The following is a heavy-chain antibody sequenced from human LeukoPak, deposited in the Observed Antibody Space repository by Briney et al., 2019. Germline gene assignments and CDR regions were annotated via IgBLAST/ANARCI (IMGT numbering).Heavy chain of an antibody. Sequence: PSETLYLTCTVSGGSISSSSYYWGWIRQPPGKGLEWIGSIYYSGSTYYNPSLKSRVTISVDTSKNQFSLKLSSVTAADTAVYYCARGRGEGRGIAMVRGVRAPSYNWFDPWGHGTQVTVSS. CDR3: ARGRGEGRGIAMVRGVRAPSYNWFDP. CDR1: GGSISSSSYY. V-gene: IGHV4-39*07. CDR2: IYYSGST. J-gene: IGHJ5*02. D-gene: IGHD3-10*01.